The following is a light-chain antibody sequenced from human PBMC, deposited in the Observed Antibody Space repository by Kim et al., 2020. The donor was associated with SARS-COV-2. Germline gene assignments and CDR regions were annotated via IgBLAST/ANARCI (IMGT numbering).Light chain of an antibody. CDR1: QSVSTN. CDR2: GAS. V-gene: IGKV3-15*01. CDR3: QQYNNWPPYT. J-gene: IGKJ2*01. Sequence: SPGERATLSSRASQSVSTNLAWYRQKPGQAPRLLIYGASTRATGIPARFSGSGSGTDFTLTISSLQSEDFGVYYCQQYNNWPPYTFGQGTKLEI.